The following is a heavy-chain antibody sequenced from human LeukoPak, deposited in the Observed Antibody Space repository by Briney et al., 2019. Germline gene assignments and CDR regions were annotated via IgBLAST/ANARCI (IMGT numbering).Heavy chain of an antibody. CDR1: GFTFSDYY. CDR3: ARAEGYCSGGSCYSDPYYFDY. CDR2: ISSSGSTI. D-gene: IGHD2-15*01. Sequence: GGSLRLSCAASGFTFSDYYMSWIRQAPRKGLEWVSYISSSGSTIYYADSVKGRFTISRDNAKNSLYLQMNSLRAEDTAVYYCARAEGYCSGGSCYSDPYYFDYWGQGTLVTVSS. V-gene: IGHV3-11*01. J-gene: IGHJ4*02.